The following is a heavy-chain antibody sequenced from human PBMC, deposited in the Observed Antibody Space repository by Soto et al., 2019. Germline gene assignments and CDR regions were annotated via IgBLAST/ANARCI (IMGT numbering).Heavy chain of an antibody. CDR3: ARESEDLTPNFDY. J-gene: IGHJ4*02. CDR1: GFTFSRYS. Sequence: GGSLRLSCAASGFTFSRYSMNWVRQAPGKGLEWVSSISSTTNYIYYADSMKGRFTVSRDNAKNSVYLDMNSLSAEDTAVYYCARESEDLTPNFDYWGQGTLVTVSS. V-gene: IGHV3-21*01. CDR2: ISSTTNYI.